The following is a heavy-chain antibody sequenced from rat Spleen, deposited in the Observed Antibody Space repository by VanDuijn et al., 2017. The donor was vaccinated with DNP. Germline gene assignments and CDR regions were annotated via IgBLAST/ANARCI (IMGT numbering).Heavy chain of an antibody. V-gene: IGHV1-43*01. J-gene: IGHJ1*01. Sequence: QVQLHQSGAELAKPGSSVRISCKASGYTFTTYYITWIKQTTGQGLEYIGYINTGGGGTNYSAKFRGKATLTVDKSSSTAFLQLSSLTPDDSAVYYCASSNWGYYWYFDFWGPGTMVTVSS. CDR2: INTGGGGT. CDR1: GYTFTTYY. D-gene: IGHD5-1*01. CDR3: ASSNWGYYWYFDF.